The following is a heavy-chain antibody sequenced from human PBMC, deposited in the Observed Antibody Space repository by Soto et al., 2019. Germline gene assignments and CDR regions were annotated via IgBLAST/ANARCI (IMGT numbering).Heavy chain of an antibody. CDR2: ISGSGGST. Sequence: GESLKISCAASGFTFSSYAMSWVRQAPGKGLEWVSAISGSGGSTYYADSVKGRFTISRDNSKNTLYLQMNSLRAEDTAVYYCAKVLFIGLFDSGSYNWGQGTLVTVSS. D-gene: IGHD1-26*01. J-gene: IGHJ4*02. CDR1: GFTFSSYA. CDR3: AKVLFIGLFDSGSYN. V-gene: IGHV3-23*01.